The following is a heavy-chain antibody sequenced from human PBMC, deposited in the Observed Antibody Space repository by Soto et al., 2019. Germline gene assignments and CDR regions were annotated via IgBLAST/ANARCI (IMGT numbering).Heavy chain of an antibody. D-gene: IGHD6-13*01. V-gene: IGHV1-18*01. Sequence: GASVKVSCKASGYTFTSYGISWVRQAPGQGLEWMGWISAYNGNTNYAQKLQGRVTMTTDTSTSTAYMELRSLRSDDTAVYYCARGTQYSSSWYEIDYWGQGTLVTVSS. CDR2: ISAYNGNT. CDR1: GYTFTSYG. CDR3: ARGTQYSSSWYEIDY. J-gene: IGHJ4*02.